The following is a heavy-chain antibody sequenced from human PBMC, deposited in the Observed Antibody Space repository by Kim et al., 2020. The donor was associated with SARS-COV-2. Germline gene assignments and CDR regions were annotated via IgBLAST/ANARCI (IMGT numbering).Heavy chain of an antibody. J-gene: IGHJ3*02. D-gene: IGHD2-2*01. CDR2: ILHDGSNK. CDR1: GFTFSTYA. V-gene: IGHV3-30-3*01. Sequence: GGSLRLSCAASGFTFSTYAMHWVRQAPGKGLEWVAVILHDGSNKFYADSVKGRFTISRDNSKNTLFLQMNTLSSEDTAVYYCARGAYCSTTTCFVLRDGFDMWGQGTMVTVSS. CDR3: ARGAYCSTTTCFVLRDGFDM.